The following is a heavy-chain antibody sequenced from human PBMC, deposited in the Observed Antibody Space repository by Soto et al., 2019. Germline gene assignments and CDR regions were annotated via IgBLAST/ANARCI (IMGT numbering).Heavy chain of an antibody. J-gene: IGHJ6*02. V-gene: IGHV1-3*01. D-gene: IGHD3-22*01. CDR1: GYTFTSYA. Sequence: GASVKVSCKASGYTFTSYAMHWVRQAPGQRLEWMGWINAGNGNTKYSQKFQGRVTITRDTSASTAYVELSSLRSEDTAVYYCARGYYYDSSGYYSVYYYGMDVGGQGTTVTVSS. CDR2: INAGNGNT. CDR3: ARGYYYDSSGYYSVYYYGMDV.